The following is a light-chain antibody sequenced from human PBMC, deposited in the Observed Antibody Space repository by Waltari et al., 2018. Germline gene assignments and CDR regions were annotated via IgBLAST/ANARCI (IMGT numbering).Light chain of an antibody. CDR3: VLYMGNGISL. V-gene: IGLV8-61*01. J-gene: IGLJ2*01. CDR1: SGSVSTSYY. CDR2: STN. Sequence: QTVVTQEPSLSVSPGGTVTLTCGLSSGSVSTSYYPSCYQQTPGQAPRTLIFSTNTRSSGVPDRFSGSILGNKAALTITGAQADDESDYYCVLYMGNGISLFGGGTRLTVL.